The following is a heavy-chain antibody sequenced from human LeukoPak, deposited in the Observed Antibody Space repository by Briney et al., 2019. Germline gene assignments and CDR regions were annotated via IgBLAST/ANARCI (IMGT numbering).Heavy chain of an antibody. CDR1: GFTFSSYS. Sequence: PGGSLRLSCAASGFTFSSYSMNWVRQAPGKGLEWVSSISSSSSYIYYADSVKGRFTISRDNAKNSLYLQMNSLRAEDTAVYYCVPIRDYYYYMDVWGKGTTVTVSS. CDR2: ISSSSSYI. J-gene: IGHJ6*03. CDR3: VPIRDYYYYMDV. V-gene: IGHV3-21*01.